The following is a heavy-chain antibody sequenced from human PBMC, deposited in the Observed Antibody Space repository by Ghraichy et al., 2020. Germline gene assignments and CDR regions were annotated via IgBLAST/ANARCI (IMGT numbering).Heavy chain of an antibody. CDR1: GGSISSYY. CDR2: IYYSGST. D-gene: IGHD3-3*01. V-gene: IGHV4-59*08. J-gene: IGHJ3*02. Sequence: SQTLSLTCTVSGGSISSYYWSWIRQPPGKGLEWIGYIYYSGSTNYNPSLKSRVTISVDTSKNQFSLKLSSVTAADTAVYYCARHWTGTICPDIWGQGTMVTVSS. CDR3: ARHWTGTICPDI.